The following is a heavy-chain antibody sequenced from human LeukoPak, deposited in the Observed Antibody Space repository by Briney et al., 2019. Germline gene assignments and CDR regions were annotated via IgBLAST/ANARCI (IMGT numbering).Heavy chain of an antibody. J-gene: IGHJ4*02. Sequence: ASVKVSCKASGYTFTSYDINWMRQAPGQGLEWMGIINPSGGSTSYAQKFQGRVTMTRDMSTSTVYMELSSLRSEDTAVYYCARGEQLALDGYWGQGTLVTVSS. D-gene: IGHD6-6*01. CDR2: INPSGGST. CDR3: ARGEQLALDGY. V-gene: IGHV1-46*01. CDR1: GYTFTSYD.